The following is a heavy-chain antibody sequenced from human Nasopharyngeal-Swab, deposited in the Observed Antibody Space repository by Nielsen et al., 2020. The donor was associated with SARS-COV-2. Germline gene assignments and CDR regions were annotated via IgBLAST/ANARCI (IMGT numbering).Heavy chain of an antibody. D-gene: IGHD3-10*01. CDR3: AVYYYGSGSYPWGFFGYYYYGMDV. CDR2: TWYDGSNK. Sequence: GGSLRLSCAASGFTFSSYGMHWVRQAPGKGLEWVAVTWYDGSNKYYADSVKGRLTISRDNSKNTLYLQMNSLRAEDTAVYYCAVYYYGSGSYPWGFFGYYYYGMDVWGQGTTVTVSS. J-gene: IGHJ6*02. V-gene: IGHV3-33*01. CDR1: GFTFSSYG.